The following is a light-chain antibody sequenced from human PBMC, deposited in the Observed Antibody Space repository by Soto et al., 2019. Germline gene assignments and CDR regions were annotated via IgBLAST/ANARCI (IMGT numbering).Light chain of an antibody. J-gene: IGLJ1*01. Sequence: QSALTQPASVSGSPGQSITISCTGTSSDVGNYKYVSWYQQHPGKDPKLMIYEVSNRPSGVSNRFSGSKSGNTASLTISGVQAEDETDYYCFAYTSSGTYVFGTGTKLTLL. CDR2: EVS. CDR3: FAYTSSGTYV. CDR1: SSDVGNYKY. V-gene: IGLV2-14*01.